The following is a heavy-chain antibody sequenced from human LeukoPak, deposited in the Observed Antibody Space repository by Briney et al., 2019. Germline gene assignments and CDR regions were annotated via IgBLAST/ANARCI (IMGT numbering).Heavy chain of an antibody. CDR2: IDGGGLTT. Sequence: SGASLRLSCAASGFSFGNNVMNWVRQAPGKGLEWVSVIDGGGLTTYYADSVKGRFTISRDNSKNTLYLQMNGLRGGDTAIYYCVKDLPVLHYWGQGTLVTVSS. CDR3: VKDLPVLHY. J-gene: IGHJ4*02. V-gene: IGHV3-23*01. D-gene: IGHD2-2*01. CDR1: GFSFGNNV.